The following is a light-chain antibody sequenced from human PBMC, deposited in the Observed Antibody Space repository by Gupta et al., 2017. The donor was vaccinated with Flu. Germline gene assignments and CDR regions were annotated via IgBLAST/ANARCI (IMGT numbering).Light chain of an antibody. CDR1: SSDIGGYDC. CDR3: SSSTEISLGV. V-gene: IGLV2-14*03. Sequence: SIPIPCTGTSSDIGGYDCVAWYKQQQGKDPKRLMTDVSNRPSGVSNRVSGSKSGNKDSLAISGLQAEDEADDVCSSSTEISLGVFGGGTKMTVL. CDR2: DVS. J-gene: IGLJ2*01.